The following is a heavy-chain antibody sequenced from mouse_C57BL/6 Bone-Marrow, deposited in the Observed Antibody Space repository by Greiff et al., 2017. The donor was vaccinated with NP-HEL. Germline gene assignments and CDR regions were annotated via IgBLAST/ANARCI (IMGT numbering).Heavy chain of an antibody. V-gene: IGHV1-26*01. CDR3: ARPWYFDV. J-gene: IGHJ1*03. Sequence: VQLQQSGPELVKPGASVKISCKASGYTFTDYYMNWVKQSHGKSLEWIGDINPNNGGTSYNQKFKGKATLTVDKSSSTAYMELRSLTSEDSAVYYCARPWYFDVWGTGTTVTVSS. CDR1: GYTFTDYY. CDR2: INPNNGGT.